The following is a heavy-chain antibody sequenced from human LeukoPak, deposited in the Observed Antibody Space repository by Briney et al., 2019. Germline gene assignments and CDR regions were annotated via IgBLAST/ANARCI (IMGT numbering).Heavy chain of an antibody. V-gene: IGHV1-18*01. Sequence: GASVKVSCKASGYTFTSYGISWVRQAPGQGLEWMGWISAYNGNTNYAQKLQGRVTMTTDTSTSTAYMELRSLRSDDTAVYYCARGSRDDILTGYYPVDYWGQGTLVTVSS. J-gene: IGHJ4*02. CDR1: GYTFTSYG. CDR3: ARGSRDDILTGYYPVDY. CDR2: ISAYNGNT. D-gene: IGHD3-9*01.